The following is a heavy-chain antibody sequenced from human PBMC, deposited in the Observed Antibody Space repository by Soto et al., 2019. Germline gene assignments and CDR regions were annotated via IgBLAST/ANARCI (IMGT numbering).Heavy chain of an antibody. V-gene: IGHV1-69*14. D-gene: IGHD4-17*01. CDR2: ILPIFGTA. J-gene: IGHJ3*02. Sequence: QVQLVQSGAEVKKPGSSVKVSCKASGGTFSTCSIYWLRQAPGQRPEWMGNILPIFGTADYAQKFRDRVTITADKSTNTAYMEERSLCSEDAAVYYCARGHEYGGNSDAFDIWGQGTVVTVSS. CDR1: GGTFSTCS. CDR3: ARGHEYGGNSDAFDI.